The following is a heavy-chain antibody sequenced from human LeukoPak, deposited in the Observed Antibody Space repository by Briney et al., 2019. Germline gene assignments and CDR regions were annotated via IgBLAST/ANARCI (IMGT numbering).Heavy chain of an antibody. CDR2: ISYDGSNK. V-gene: IGHV3-30*18. CDR3: AKAIAAAGLDY. Sequence: PGGSLRLSCAASGFTFSSYGMHWVRQAPGKGLEWVAVISYDGSNKYYADSVKGRFTISRDNSKNTLYLQMNSLRAEDTALYYCAKAIAAAGLDYWGQGTLVTVSS. J-gene: IGHJ4*02. D-gene: IGHD6-13*01. CDR1: GFTFSSYG.